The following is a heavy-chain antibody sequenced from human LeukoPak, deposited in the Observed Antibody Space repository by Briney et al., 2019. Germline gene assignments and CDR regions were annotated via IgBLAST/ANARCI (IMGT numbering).Heavy chain of an antibody. CDR1: GFTFSNAW. Sequence: GGSLRLSCAASGFTFSNAWMSWVRQAPGKGLEWVGRIKSKTDGGTTDYAAPVKGRFTISRDDSKNTLYLQMNSLKTEDTAVYYCTTPMTSYCSGGSRYQFSDYWGQGTLVTVSS. CDR2: IKSKTDGGTT. CDR3: TTPMTSYCSGGSRYQFSDY. J-gene: IGHJ4*02. V-gene: IGHV3-15*01. D-gene: IGHD2-15*01.